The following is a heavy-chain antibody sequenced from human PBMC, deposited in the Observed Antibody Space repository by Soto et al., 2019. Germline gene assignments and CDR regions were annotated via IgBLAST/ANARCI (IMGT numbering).Heavy chain of an antibody. Sequence: QLQLQESGPGLVKPSETLSLTCTVSGGSISSSSYYWGWIRQPPGKGLEWIGSIYYSGSTYYNPSLKSRVTISVDTSKNQFSLKLSSVTAADTAVYYCARHSGKWLRLYYYYGMDVWGQGTTVTVSS. J-gene: IGHJ6*02. CDR3: ARHSGKWLRLYYYYGMDV. CDR1: GGSISSSSYY. V-gene: IGHV4-39*01. CDR2: IYYSGST. D-gene: IGHD5-12*01.